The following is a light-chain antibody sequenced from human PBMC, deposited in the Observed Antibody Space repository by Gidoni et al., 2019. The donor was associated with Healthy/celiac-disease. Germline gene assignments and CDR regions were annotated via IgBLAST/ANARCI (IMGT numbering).Light chain of an antibody. V-gene: IGKV1-8*01. CDR2: AAA. CDR1: QGISSY. J-gene: IGKJ1*01. Sequence: IRMTQSPSSFSASTGDRVTITCRASQGISSYLAWYQQKPGKAPKLLIYAAATLQSGVPSRFSGSGSGTDFTLTISCLQSEDFATYYCQQYYSYPQTFGQGTKVEIK. CDR3: QQYYSYPQT.